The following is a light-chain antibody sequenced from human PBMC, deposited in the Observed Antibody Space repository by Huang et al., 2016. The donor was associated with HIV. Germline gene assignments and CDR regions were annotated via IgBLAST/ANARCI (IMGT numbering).Light chain of an antibody. CDR2: ESS. CDR3: QQRSDLPLS. J-gene: IGKJ4*01. Sequence: EIVLTQSPATLSLSPGERATLSCRASQSVSGYLAWYQQKPGQAPRLLIYESSNRATGIPPRFSGSGSGTDFTLTISSLDPEDFAVYYCQQRSDLPLSFGGGTKVEIK. V-gene: IGKV3-11*01. CDR1: QSVSGY.